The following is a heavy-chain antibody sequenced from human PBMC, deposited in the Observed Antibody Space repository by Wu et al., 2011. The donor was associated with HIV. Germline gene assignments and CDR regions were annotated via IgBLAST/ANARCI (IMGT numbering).Heavy chain of an antibody. CDR2: INPLSGKT. Sequence: QVQLVQSGADMKKPGASVKVSCKPSGYSFTTFDVNWVRQAPGRGFEWMGYINPLSGKTGYAQKFQGRVAITKDTSISTAYLELTNLSSDDTAVYYCASGYCGANSCYSLDYWGQGTLVTVSS. CDR3: ASGYCGANSCYSLDY. CDR1: GYSFTTFD. J-gene: IGHJ4*02. D-gene: IGHD2-15*01. V-gene: IGHV1-8*03.